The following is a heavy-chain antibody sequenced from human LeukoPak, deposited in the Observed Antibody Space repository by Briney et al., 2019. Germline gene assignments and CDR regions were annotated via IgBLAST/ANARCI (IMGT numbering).Heavy chain of an antibody. Sequence: GGSLRLSCAASGFTFSSYWMNWVRQAPGKGLEWVSVIYSSGSTSYADSVKGRFTISRDNSKNTLYLQMNSLRAGDTAVYYCASSAGGYPEYWGQGTLVTVSS. CDR1: GFTFSSYW. J-gene: IGHJ4*02. CDR3: ASSAGGYPEY. D-gene: IGHD1-26*01. CDR2: IYSSGST. V-gene: IGHV3-53*01.